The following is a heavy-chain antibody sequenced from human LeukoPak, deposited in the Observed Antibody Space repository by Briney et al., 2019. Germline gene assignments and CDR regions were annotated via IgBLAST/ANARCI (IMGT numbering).Heavy chain of an antibody. V-gene: IGHV1-69*01. CDR1: GGTFSSYA. CDR2: IIPIFGTA. Sequence: SVKVSCKASGGTFSSYAISWVRQAPGQGLEWMGGIIPIFGTANYAQKFQGRVTITADESTSTAYMELSSLRYEDTAVYYCASTNGAAARGPEHFDYWGQGTLVTVSS. J-gene: IGHJ4*02. CDR3: ASTNGAAARGPEHFDY. D-gene: IGHD6-13*01.